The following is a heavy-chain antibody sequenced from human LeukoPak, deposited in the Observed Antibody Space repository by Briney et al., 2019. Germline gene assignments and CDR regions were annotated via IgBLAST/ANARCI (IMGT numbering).Heavy chain of an antibody. Sequence: PGGSLRLSCAVSGFTFSSYSMNWVRKAPGPGQERVSSISSNSSDIYYADSVKGRFTISRDNAVNSLYLQMNSMRAEDTAVYYCARDAPSIVVVPAAAPYYYYGMDVWGQGTTVTVSS. D-gene: IGHD2-2*01. V-gene: IGHV3-21*01. CDR1: GFTFSSYS. J-gene: IGHJ6*02. CDR2: ISSNSSDI. CDR3: ARDAPSIVVVPAAAPYYYYGMDV.